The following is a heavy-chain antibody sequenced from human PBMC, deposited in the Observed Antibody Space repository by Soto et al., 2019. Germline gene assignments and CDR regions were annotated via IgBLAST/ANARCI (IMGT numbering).Heavy chain of an antibody. J-gene: IGHJ4*02. CDR2: ISYDGNIK. D-gene: IGHD1-7*01. CDR1: GFSVSSNA. CDR3: ATVKGTSGRLGSFDY. V-gene: IGHV3-30-3*01. Sequence: QVQLVESGGGVVQPGRSLKLSCAASGFSVSSNAMHWVRQAPGKGLEWVALISYDGNIKYYTDSVKGRFSISRDNSKSTVFLAMSSLRAEDTSVYYGATVKGTSGRLGSFDYWGQGTLVTVSS.